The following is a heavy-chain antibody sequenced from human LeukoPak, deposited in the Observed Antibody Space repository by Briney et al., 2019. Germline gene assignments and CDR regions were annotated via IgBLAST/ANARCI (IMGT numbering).Heavy chain of an antibody. D-gene: IGHD2-2*02. CDR1: GFTFSSYN. V-gene: IGHV3-21*01. CDR3: ARGADCSSTSCYKGDWFDP. J-gene: IGHJ5*02. Sequence: PGGSLRLSCAASGFTFSSYNMNWVRQAPGKGPEWVSFISSSGSYIYYADSVRGRFTISRDNAENSLYLQMNSLRAEDTAVYYCARGADCSSTSCYKGDWFDPWGQGTLVTVSS. CDR2: ISSSGSYI.